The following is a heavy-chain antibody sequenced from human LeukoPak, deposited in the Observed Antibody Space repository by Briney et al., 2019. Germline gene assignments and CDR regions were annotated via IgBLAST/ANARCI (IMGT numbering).Heavy chain of an antibody. CDR1: GGSISSYY. V-gene: IGHV4-59*08. J-gene: IGHJ3*02. Sequence: PSETLSLTCTVSGGSISSYYWSWIRQPPGKGLEWIGYIYYSGSTNYNPSLKSRVTISVDTSKNQFSLKLSSVTAADTAVYYCARRGILPAFGIWGQGTMVTVSS. D-gene: IGHD2-21*01. CDR3: ARRGILPAFGI. CDR2: IYYSGST.